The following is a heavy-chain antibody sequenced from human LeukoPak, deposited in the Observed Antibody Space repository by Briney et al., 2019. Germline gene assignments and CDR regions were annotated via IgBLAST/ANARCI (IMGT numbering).Heavy chain of an antibody. D-gene: IGHD3-22*01. CDR1: GGSIISDGYY. CDR3: ARVPRRDHYDSSGYFSVFDP. Sequence: PSETLSLTCTVSGGSIISDGYYCSWIRQHPGKGLEWVGYIYYSGSSYYNPSLKSRVTISVDTSKNQFSLKLSSVTAADTAVYYCARVPRRDHYDSSGYFSVFDPWGQGTLVTVSS. V-gene: IGHV4-31*03. J-gene: IGHJ5*02. CDR2: IYYSGSS.